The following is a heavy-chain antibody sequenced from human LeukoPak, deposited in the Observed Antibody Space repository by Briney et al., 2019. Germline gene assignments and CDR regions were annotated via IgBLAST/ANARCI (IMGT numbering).Heavy chain of an antibody. CDR3: ARAHDIVVVVAATHDAFDI. D-gene: IGHD2-15*01. CDR1: GGSISSYY. CDR2: IYYSGST. J-gene: IGHJ3*02. Sequence: KPSETPSLTCTVSGGSISSYYWSWIRQPAGKGLEWSGYIYYSGSTNYNPSLKSRVTISVDTSKNQFSLKLSSVTAADTAVYYCARAHDIVVVVAATHDAFDIWGQGTMVTVSS. V-gene: IGHV4-59*01.